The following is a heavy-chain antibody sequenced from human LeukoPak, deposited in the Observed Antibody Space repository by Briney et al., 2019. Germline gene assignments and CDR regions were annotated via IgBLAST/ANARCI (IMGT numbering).Heavy chain of an antibody. V-gene: IGHV1-69*01. CDR2: IIPIFGTA. J-gene: IGHJ3*02. D-gene: IGHD2-2*01. CDR3: ARDRDIVVVPAANGFDAFDI. Sequence: SVKVSCKASGGTFSSYAISWVRQAPGQGLEWMGGIIPIFGTANYAQKFQGRVTITADESTSTAYMELSSLRSEDTAVYYCARDRDIVVVPAANGFDAFDIWGQGTMVTVPS. CDR1: GGTFSSYA.